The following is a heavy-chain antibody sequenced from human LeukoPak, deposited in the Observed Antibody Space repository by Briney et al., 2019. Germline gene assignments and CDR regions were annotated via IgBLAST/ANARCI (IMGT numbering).Heavy chain of an antibody. D-gene: IGHD6-19*01. V-gene: IGHV3-66*01. CDR3: ARGAVPDY. J-gene: IGHJ4*02. CDR2: IFSGGTT. Sequence: GGSLRLSCAASGFTVSTNYMSWVRQAPGKGLEWVSVIFSGGTTYYADSVKGRFSIPRDNSKNMLYLQMNSLRAEDTAVYYCARGAVPDYWGQGTLVTVSS. CDR1: GFTVSTNY.